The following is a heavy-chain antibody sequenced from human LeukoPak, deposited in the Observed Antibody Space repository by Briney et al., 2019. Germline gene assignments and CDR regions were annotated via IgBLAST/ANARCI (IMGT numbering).Heavy chain of an antibody. CDR1: GGSFSGYY. V-gene: IGHV4-34*01. J-gene: IGHJ4*02. CDR2: INHSGST. D-gene: IGHD2-21*02. CDR3: ARVCGGDCYWVFDY. Sequence: SETLSLTCAVYGGSFSGYYWSWIRQPPGKGLEWIGEINHSGSTNYNPSLKSRVTISVDTSKNQFSLKLSSVTAADTAVYYCARVCGGDCYWVFDYWGQGTLVTVSS.